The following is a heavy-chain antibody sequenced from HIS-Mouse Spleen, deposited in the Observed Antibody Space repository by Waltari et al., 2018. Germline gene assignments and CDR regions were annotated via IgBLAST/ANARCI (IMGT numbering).Heavy chain of an antibody. CDR1: RGPSSSSMYP. CDR2: IYYSGST. D-gene: IGHD6-13*01. Sequence: QLQLQESGPGLVRPSETLSLTCTFSRGPSSSSMYPWGWIRPPPGKGLEWIGSIYYSGSTYYNPSLKSRVTISVDTSKNQFSLKLSSVTAADTAVYYCAREIPYSSSWYDWYFDLWGRGTLVTVSS. CDR3: AREIPYSSSWYDWYFDL. V-gene: IGHV4-39*07. J-gene: IGHJ2*01.